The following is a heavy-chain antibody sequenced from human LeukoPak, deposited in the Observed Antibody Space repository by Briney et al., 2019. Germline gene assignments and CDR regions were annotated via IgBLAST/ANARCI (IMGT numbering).Heavy chain of an antibody. J-gene: IGHJ4*02. CDR3: ARGRAWYQGDY. CDR2: IYTSGST. Sequence: SETLSLTCTVSGGSISSGSYYWSWIRQPAGKGLEWIGRIYTSGSTNYNPSLKSRVTISVDTSKNQFSLKLSSVTAADTAVYYCARGRAWYQGDYWGQGTLVTVSS. V-gene: IGHV4-61*02. CDR1: GGSISSGSYY. D-gene: IGHD2-2*01.